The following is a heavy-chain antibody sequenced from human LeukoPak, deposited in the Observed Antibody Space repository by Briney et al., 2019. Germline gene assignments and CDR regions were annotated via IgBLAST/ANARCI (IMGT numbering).Heavy chain of an antibody. CDR2: ISPSGGIT. CDR3: AKSGYNRFDY. D-gene: IGHD5-24*01. CDR1: GFTFSSHG. V-gene: IGHV3-23*01. Sequence: GGTLRLSCAASGFTFSSHGMNWVRQAPGKGLEWVSGISPSGGITYYTDSVKGRFTISRDNSKNTLYLQMNSLRAEDTAVYYCAKSGYNRFDYWGQGTLVTVSS. J-gene: IGHJ4*02.